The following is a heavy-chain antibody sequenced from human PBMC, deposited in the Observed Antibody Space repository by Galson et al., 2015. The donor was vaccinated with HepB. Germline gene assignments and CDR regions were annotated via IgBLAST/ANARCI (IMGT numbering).Heavy chain of an antibody. CDR3: TTQLWDHAY. CDR2: ISSGSSYI. Sequence: SLRLSCAASGLTLHRYNMNWVRQAPGKGLEWVSSISSGSSYIYYADSVKGRFTISRDNSNSMMYLQLNSLTVGDTALYYCTTQLWDHAYWSQGTLVTVSS. J-gene: IGHJ4*02. CDR1: GLTLHRYN. D-gene: IGHD1-26*01. V-gene: IGHV3-21*04.